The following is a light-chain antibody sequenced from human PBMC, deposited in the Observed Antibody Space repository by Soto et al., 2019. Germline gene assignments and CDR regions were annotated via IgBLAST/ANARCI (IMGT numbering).Light chain of an antibody. CDR2: AAS. CDR1: QDISSY. J-gene: IGKJ4*01. Sequence: IQLTQSPSSLSASVGDRVTITCRASQDISSYLAWYQQKAGKVPKLLIYAASSLQSGVPSRFSGSGSGTDFTLTISSLQPDDFATYYCQQLNSYPLTFGGGTKVDIK. V-gene: IGKV1-9*01. CDR3: QQLNSYPLT.